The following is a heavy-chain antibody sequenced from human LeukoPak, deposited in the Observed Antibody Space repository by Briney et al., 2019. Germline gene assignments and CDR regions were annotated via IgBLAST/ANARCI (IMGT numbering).Heavy chain of an antibody. V-gene: IGHV4-59*12. CDR2: IYFSGST. CDR3: ARFAYYYYYMDV. Sequence: SETLSLTCTVSGGSISSDYWSWIRQPPGKGLEWIGYIYFSGSTNYNPSLKSRVTISVDTSKNQFSLKLSSVTAADTAVYYCARFAYYYYYMDVWGKGTTVTISS. J-gene: IGHJ6*03. CDR1: GGSISSDY.